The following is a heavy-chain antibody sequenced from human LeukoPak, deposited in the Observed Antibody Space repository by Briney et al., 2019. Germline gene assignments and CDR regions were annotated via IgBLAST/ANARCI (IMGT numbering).Heavy chain of an antibody. D-gene: IGHD6-13*01. CDR3: AKDRYASIAAAPDAFDI. Sequence: PGGSLRLSCAASGFTFSSYAMGWVRQAPGKGLEWVSAISGSGGSTYYADSVKGRFTISRDNSKNTLYLQMNSLRAEDTAVYYCAKDRYASIAAAPDAFDIWGQGTMVTVSS. CDR1: GFTFSSYA. CDR2: ISGSGGST. V-gene: IGHV3-23*01. J-gene: IGHJ3*02.